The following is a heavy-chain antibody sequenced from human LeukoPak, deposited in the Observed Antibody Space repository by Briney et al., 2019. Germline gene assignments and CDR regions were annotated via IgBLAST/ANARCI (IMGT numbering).Heavy chain of an antibody. J-gene: IGHJ4*02. V-gene: IGHV5-51*01. Sequence: GESLKISCKGSGYSFTNYWIGWVRQMPGKGLEWMGIIYPGDSDTLYSPSFEDQVTISADKSISTAYLQWSSLKASDTAMYYCEPHFPDARGGAYWDQGTLVTVSS. CDR2: IYPGDSDT. CDR3: EPHFPDARGGAY. CDR1: GYSFTNYW. D-gene: IGHD3-3*02.